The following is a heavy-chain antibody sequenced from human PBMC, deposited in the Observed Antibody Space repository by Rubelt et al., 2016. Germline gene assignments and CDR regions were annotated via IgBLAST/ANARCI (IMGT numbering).Heavy chain of an antibody. D-gene: IGHD6-19*01. V-gene: IGHV4-34*01. CDR3: ASGSSEWLMDAFDI. J-gene: IGHJ3*02. CDR1: GGSFSGYY. Sequence: QVQLQQWGAGLLKPSETLSLTCAVYGGSFSGYYWSWIRQPPGKGLEWIGEINHSGITNYNPSLKSRVTISVDTSKNPFSLKLSSVTAAETAVYYCASGSSEWLMDAFDIWGQGTMVTVSS. CDR2: INHSGIT.